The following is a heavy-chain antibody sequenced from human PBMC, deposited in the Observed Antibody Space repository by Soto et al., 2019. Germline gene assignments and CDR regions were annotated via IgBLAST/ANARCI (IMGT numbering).Heavy chain of an antibody. CDR2: ISPNNGNR. V-gene: IGHV1-18*01. J-gene: IGHJ6*02. CDR1: GYTLSSYA. Sequence: ASVKVSCKASGYTLSSYAISWVRQAPRQGLEWMGWISPNNGNRNYAQKFQGRVTMTTDTSTSTAYMELRSLSSDDTAMYYCAREGAPYGMDVWGQGTTVTGSS. CDR3: AREGAPYGMDV. D-gene: IGHD3-16*01.